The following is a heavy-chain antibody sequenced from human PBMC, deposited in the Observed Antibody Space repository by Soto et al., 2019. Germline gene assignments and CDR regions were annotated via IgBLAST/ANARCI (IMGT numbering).Heavy chain of an antibody. CDR2: ITGSGGST. Sequence: EVQLLESGGGLVQPGGSLRLSCAASGFTFSSYAMSWVRQAPGKGLEWVSAITGSGGSTYYADSVKGRFTIARDNCRNPLYLQMDSLRAEDTAVYYCAKDRAAAGSYGMDVWGQGTTVTVSS. D-gene: IGHD6-13*01. J-gene: IGHJ6*02. CDR1: GFTFSSYA. CDR3: AKDRAAAGSYGMDV. V-gene: IGHV3-23*01.